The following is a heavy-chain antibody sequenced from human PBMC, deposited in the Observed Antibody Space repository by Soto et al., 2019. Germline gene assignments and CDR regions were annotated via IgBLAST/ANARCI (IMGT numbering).Heavy chain of an antibody. V-gene: IGHV1-69*13. CDR3: ARDTVAGNNWFDP. Sequence: ASVKVSCKASGGTFSSYAISWVRQAPGQGLEWVGGIIPIFGTANYAQKFQGGVTITADESTSTAYMELSSLRSEDTAVYYCARDTVAGNNWFDPWGQGTLVTVSS. CDR2: IIPIFGTA. D-gene: IGHD6-19*01. J-gene: IGHJ5*02. CDR1: GGTFSSYA.